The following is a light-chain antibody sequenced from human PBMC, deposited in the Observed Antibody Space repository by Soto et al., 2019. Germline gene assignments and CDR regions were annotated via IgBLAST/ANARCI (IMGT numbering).Light chain of an antibody. V-gene: IGLV7-46*01. CDR1: TGPVTSGHY. Sequence: QTVVTQEPSLTVSPGETVTLTCGSSTGPVTSGHYPYWFQQKTGQAPRTLIYDTSIKHSWTPARFSGSLLGGKPALTLSGAQPEDEADYYCMLSYSGIWVIGGGTKVTVL. J-gene: IGLJ3*02. CDR2: DTS. CDR3: MLSYSGIWV.